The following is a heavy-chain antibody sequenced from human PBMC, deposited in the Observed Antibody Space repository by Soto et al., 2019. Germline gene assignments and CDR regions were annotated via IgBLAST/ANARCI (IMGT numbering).Heavy chain of an antibody. J-gene: IGHJ4*02. Sequence: GGSLRLSCAASGFTFSSYGMHWVRQAPGKGLEWVAVISYDGSNKYYADSVKGRFTISRDNSKNTLYLQMNSLRAEDTAVYYCAKEEDSGSYYYWGQGTLVTVSS. CDR2: ISYDGSNK. CDR3: AKEEDSGSYYY. D-gene: IGHD1-26*01. V-gene: IGHV3-30*18. CDR1: GFTFSSYG.